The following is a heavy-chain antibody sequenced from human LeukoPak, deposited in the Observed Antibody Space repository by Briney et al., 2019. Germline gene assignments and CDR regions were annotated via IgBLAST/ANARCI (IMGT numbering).Heavy chain of an antibody. J-gene: IGHJ6*02. Sequence: SETLSLTCTVSGGSISSYYWSWIRQPAGKGLEWIGRIYTSGSTNYNPSLKRRVTMSVATSKNQFSLKLTSVTAADTAVYYCARDLWGKSAAGYYYYGMDVWGQGTTVTVSS. D-gene: IGHD6-13*01. V-gene: IGHV4-4*07. CDR3: ARDLWGKSAAGYYYYGMDV. CDR1: GGSISSYY. CDR2: IYTSGST.